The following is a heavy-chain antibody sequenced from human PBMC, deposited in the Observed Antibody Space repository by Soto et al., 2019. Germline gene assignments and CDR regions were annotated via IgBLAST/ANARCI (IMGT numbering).Heavy chain of an antibody. CDR3: ASPYCSSTSCPLGYYYYYMDV. CDR1: GGTFSSYT. J-gene: IGHJ6*03. Sequence: SVKVSCKASGGTFSSYTISWVRQAPGQGLEWMGRIIPILGIANYAQKFQGRVTITADKSTSTAYMELSSLRSEDTAVYYCASPYCSSTSCPLGYYYYYMDVWGKGTTVTVSS. V-gene: IGHV1-69*02. D-gene: IGHD2-2*01. CDR2: IIPILGIA.